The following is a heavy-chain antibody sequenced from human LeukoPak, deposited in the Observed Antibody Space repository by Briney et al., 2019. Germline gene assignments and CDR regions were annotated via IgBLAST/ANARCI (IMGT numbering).Heavy chain of an antibody. Sequence: PSETLSLTCTVSGGSISSYYWSWIRQPPGKGLEWIGYIYYSGTTNYNPSLKSRVTISVDTSKNQFSLNLSSVTAADTDVYYCATDRLYYFDYWGQGTLVTVSS. CDR1: GGSISSYY. V-gene: IGHV4-59*01. J-gene: IGHJ4*02. CDR3: ATDRLYYFDY. CDR2: IYYSGTT.